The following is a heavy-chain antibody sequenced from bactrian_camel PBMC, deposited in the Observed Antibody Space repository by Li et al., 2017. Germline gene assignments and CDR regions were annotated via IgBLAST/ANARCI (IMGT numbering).Heavy chain of an antibody. CDR2: LRADARS. CDR1: FNINSRSC. D-gene: IGHD6*01. CDR3: AAKDGTRTCGGTWFRPNEWDY. Sequence: GGSVQAGGSLNFSCVANFNINSRSCMGWFRQAVGKEREGVATLRADARSTYSDSVKGRFTISQDNRANIMFLQMNTLKPEDTALYYCAAKDGTRTCGGTWFRPNEWDYWGQGTQVTVS. V-gene: IGHV3S53*01. J-gene: IGHJ4*01.